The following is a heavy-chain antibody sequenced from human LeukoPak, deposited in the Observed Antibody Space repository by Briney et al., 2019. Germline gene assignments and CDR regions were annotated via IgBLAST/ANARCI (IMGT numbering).Heavy chain of an antibody. CDR3: ASRSSYPGYYFDY. J-gene: IGHJ4*02. V-gene: IGHV4-39*01. D-gene: IGHD6-13*01. CDR2: IYYSGST. CDR1: GGSISSSNW. Sequence: PSETLSLTCAVSGGSISSSNWWSWVRQPPGKGLEWIGSIYYSGSTYYNPSLKSRVTISVDTSKNQFSLKLSSVTAADTAVYYCASRSSYPGYYFDYWGQGTLVTVSS.